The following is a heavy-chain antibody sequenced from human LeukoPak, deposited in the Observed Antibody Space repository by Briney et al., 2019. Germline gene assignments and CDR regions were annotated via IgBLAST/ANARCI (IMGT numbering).Heavy chain of an antibody. Sequence: PGGSLRLSCAASGFTFSDFYMSWIRQAPGKGLEWVSHISSSGSTIYYADSVKGRFTMSKDNAKNSLHLQMNSLRAEDTAVYYCARVVGVGATGVGYWGQGTLVTVSS. V-gene: IGHV3-11*04. CDR2: ISSSGSTI. CDR3: ARVVGVGATGVGY. D-gene: IGHD1-26*01. CDR1: GFTFSDFY. J-gene: IGHJ4*02.